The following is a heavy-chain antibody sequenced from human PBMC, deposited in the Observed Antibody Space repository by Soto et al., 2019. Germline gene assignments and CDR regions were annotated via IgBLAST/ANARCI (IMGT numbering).Heavy chain of an antibody. Sequence: QVQLQGSGPGQVKPSETLSLTYTVSGDSISDYFYWSWIRQPAGKGLEWIGRIYTDGTTKYNPSLKSRVTLSLDKSKNQFSRRLSSVTAADTAVYYFAREVRCGFTGILDQWGRGSQVTVSS. D-gene: IGHD2-21*01. J-gene: IGHJ1*01. CDR2: IYTDGTT. V-gene: IGHV4-4*07. CDR3: AREVRCGFTGILDQ. CDR1: GDSISDYFY.